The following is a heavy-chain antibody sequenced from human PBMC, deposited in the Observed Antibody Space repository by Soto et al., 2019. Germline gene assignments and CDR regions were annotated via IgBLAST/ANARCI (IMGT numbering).Heavy chain of an antibody. CDR3: ATSNIVVVTAVYHTPFDY. CDR2: ISGSGGST. CDR1: GFTFSSYA. J-gene: IGHJ4*02. Sequence: PGGSLRLSCAASGFTFSSYAMSWVRQAPGKGLEWVSAISGSGGSTYYADSVKGRFTISRDNSKNTLYLQMNSLRAEDTAVYYCATSNIVVVTAVYHTPFDYWGQGTLVTVSS. V-gene: IGHV3-23*01. D-gene: IGHD2-21*02.